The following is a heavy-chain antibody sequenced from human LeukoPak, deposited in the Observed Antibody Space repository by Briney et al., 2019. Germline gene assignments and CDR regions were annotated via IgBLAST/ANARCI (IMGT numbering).Heavy chain of an antibody. J-gene: IGHJ6*03. CDR2: IIPIFGTA. Sequence: GASVKVSCKASGGTFSSYAISWVRQAPGQGLEWMGGIIPIFGTANYAQKFQGRVTITTDESTSTVYMELSSLRSEDTAVYYCAVVAATPYYYYYMDVWGKGTTVTVSS. CDR1: GGTFSSYA. CDR3: AVVAATPYYYYYMDV. D-gene: IGHD2-15*01. V-gene: IGHV1-69*05.